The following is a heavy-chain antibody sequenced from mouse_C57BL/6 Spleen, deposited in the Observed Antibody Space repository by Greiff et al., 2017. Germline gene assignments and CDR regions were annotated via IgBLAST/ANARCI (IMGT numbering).Heavy chain of an antibody. J-gene: IGHJ2*01. CDR2: IYPGSGST. D-gene: IGHD2-4*01. CDR1: GYTFTSYW. V-gene: IGHV1-55*01. CDR3: ARSDYDYLYYLDY. Sequence: VQLQQSGAELVKPGASVKMSCKASGYTFTSYWITWVKQRPGQGLEWIGDIYPGSGSTNYNEKFKSKATLTVDTSSSTAYMQLSSLTSEDSAVYYCARSDYDYLYYLDYWGQGTTLTVSS.